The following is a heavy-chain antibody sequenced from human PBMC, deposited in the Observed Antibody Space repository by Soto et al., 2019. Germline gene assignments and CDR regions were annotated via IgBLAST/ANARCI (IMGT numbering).Heavy chain of an antibody. D-gene: IGHD3-16*01. CDR1: GASISRYY. CDR2: LYNTGST. V-gene: IGHV4-59*01. CDR3: ARVLFGSNCWFDP. Sequence: SETLSLTCTVSGASISRYYWSWIRQSPGKGLEWIGYLYNTGSTIYNPSLKSRVTISVDTSKNQFSLKMNSVTAADTAVYYCARVLFGSNCWFDPWGQGTLVTVSS. J-gene: IGHJ5*02.